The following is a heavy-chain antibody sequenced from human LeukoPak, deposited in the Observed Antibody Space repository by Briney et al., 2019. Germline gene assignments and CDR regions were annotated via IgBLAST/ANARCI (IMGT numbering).Heavy chain of an antibody. CDR2: ISAQNGNT. CDR3: ARESNGGYGFDY. J-gene: IGHJ4*02. D-gene: IGHD5-12*01. CDR1: GYMFTSHG. V-gene: IGHV1-18*01. Sequence: GASVNVSCKSSGYMFTSHGIHWLRQAPGQGLEWMGWISAQNGNTNYMQQFLGRVTMTRDASASTVYMELRSLKSDDTAVYYCARESNGGYGFDYWGQGTPVTVAS.